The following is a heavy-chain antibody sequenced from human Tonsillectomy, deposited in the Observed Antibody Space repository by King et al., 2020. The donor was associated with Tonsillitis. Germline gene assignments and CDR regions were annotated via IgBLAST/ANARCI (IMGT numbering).Heavy chain of an antibody. CDR3: TTDPILIMVYVIYSGGFDY. J-gene: IGHJ4*02. D-gene: IGHD2-8*01. V-gene: IGHV3-15*01. Sequence: VQLVESGGGLVKPGGSLRLSCAASGFTFSNAWMSWVRQAPGKGLEWVGRIKSKTDGGTTDYAAPVKGRFTIERDDSETTLYLQMNSLKTEDTAVYYCTTDPILIMVYVIYSGGFDYWGQGTLVTVSS. CDR2: IKSKTDGGTT. CDR1: GFTFSNAW.